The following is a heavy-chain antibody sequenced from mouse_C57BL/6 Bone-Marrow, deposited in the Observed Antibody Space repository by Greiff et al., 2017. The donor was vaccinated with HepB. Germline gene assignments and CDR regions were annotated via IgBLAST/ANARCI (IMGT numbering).Heavy chain of an antibody. V-gene: IGHV1-50*01. Sequence: QVQLQQPGAELVKPGASVKLSCKASGYTFTSYWMQWVKQRPGQGLEWIGEIDLSDSYTNYNQKFKGKATLTVDTSSSTAYMQLSSLTSEDSAVYYCARWDYYGSRFAYWGQGTSVTVSS. D-gene: IGHD1-1*01. J-gene: IGHJ4*01. CDR1: GYTFTSYW. CDR2: IDLSDSYT. CDR3: ARWDYYGSRFAY.